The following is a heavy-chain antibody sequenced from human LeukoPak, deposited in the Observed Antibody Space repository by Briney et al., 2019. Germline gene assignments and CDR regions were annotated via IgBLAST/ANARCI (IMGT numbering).Heavy chain of an antibody. CDR1: GGSISSGSYY. CDR2: IYYSGST. Sequence: PSETLSLTYTDSGGSISSGSYYWSWIRQPAGKGLERIGSIYYSGSTYYNPSLQSRVTISVDTSKNQFSLKLSSVTAEDTAVYYCAAPRSSTNHCYDYWGQGTLVTVSS. CDR3: AAPRSSTNHCYDY. D-gene: IGHD2-2*01. V-gene: IGHV4-39*07. J-gene: IGHJ4*02.